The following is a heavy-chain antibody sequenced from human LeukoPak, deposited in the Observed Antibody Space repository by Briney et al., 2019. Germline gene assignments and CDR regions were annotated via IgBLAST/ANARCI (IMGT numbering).Heavy chain of an antibody. D-gene: IGHD3-22*01. J-gene: IGHJ4*02. Sequence: SVRVSCKASGGTLSSYAISWVRQAPGQGLEWMGGIIPIFGTTNYAQKFQGRVTITADESTSTAYMELSSLRSEDTAVYYCARVGNYYHSSGYGGYFDYWGQGTLVTVSS. V-gene: IGHV1-69*13. CDR1: GGTLSSYA. CDR2: IIPIFGTT. CDR3: ARVGNYYHSSGYGGYFDY.